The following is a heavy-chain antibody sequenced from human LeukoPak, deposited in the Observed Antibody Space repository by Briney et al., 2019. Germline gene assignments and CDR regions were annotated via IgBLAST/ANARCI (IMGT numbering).Heavy chain of an antibody. CDR2: INPNSGGT. V-gene: IGHV1-2*02. D-gene: IGHD6-13*01. J-gene: IGHJ4*02. CDR3: ASSIAAAGTGISYYFDY. CDR1: GYTFTGYY. Sequence: ASVKVSCKASGYTFTGYYMHWVRQAPGQGLEWMGWINPNSGGTNYAQKFQGRVTMTRDTSIGTAYMELSRLRSDDTAVYYCASSIAAAGTGISYYFDYWGQGTLVTVSS.